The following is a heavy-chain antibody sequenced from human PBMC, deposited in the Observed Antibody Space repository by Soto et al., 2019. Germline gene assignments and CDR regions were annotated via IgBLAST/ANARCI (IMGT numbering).Heavy chain of an antibody. D-gene: IGHD2-2*01. Sequence: SVKVSCKASGFTFTISAMQWVRQARGQRLEWIGWIVVGSGSTNYAQKFQERVTITRDMSTGTAYMELSSLRSEDTAVYYCAAGYCSSTSFVKHYYHYGTVVWGLG. CDR3: AAGYCSSTSFVKHYYHYGTVV. CDR2: IVVGSGST. CDR1: GFTFTISA. J-gene: IGHJ6*02. V-gene: IGHV1-58*02.